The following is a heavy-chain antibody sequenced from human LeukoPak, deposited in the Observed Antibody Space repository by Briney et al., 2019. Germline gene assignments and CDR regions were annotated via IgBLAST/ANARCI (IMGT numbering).Heavy chain of an antibody. Sequence: SETLSLTCTVSGGSISSHYWTWIRQSPVQGLEWIGDISNSGSTSYNPSLKSRVTISIDTSKNQFSLKLSSVTAADTAVYYCGRDALVGYFSYYYMDVWGKGTTVTVSS. CDR2: ISNSGST. J-gene: IGHJ6*03. CDR1: GGSISSHY. V-gene: IGHV4-59*11. CDR3: GRDALVGYFSYYYMDV. D-gene: IGHD2-15*01.